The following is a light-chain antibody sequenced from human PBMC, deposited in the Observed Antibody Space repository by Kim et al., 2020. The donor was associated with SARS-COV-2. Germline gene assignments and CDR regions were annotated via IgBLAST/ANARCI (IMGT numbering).Light chain of an antibody. V-gene: IGLV3-21*04. CDR3: QVWDSSSDHPV. J-gene: IGLJ2*01. CDR1: NIGSKS. Sequence: SYELTQPPSVSVAPGKTARITCGGNNIGSKSVHWYQQKPGQAPVLVIYYDSDRPSGIPERFSGSNSGNTATLTISRVEAGDEADYYCQVWDSSSDHPVFGGGNQLGVL. CDR2: YDS.